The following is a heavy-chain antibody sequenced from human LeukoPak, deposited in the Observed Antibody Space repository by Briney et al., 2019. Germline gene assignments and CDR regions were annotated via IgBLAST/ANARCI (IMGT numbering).Heavy chain of an antibody. CDR2: INHSGST. V-gene: IGHV4-34*01. J-gene: IGHJ6*03. CDR3: ARGHLYGSSVGHYYYMDV. CDR1: GGSFSGYY. D-gene: IGHD2-2*01. Sequence: PSETLSLTCAVYGGSFSGYYWSWIRQPPGKGLEWIGEINHSGSTNYNPSLKSRVTISVDTSKNQFSLKLSSVTAADTAVYYCARGHLYGSSVGHYYYMDVWGKGTTVTISS.